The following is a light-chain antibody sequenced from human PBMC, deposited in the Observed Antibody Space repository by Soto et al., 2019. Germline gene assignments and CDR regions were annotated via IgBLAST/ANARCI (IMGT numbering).Light chain of an antibody. CDR1: SNDVGANNY. V-gene: IGLV2-14*01. J-gene: IGLJ2*01. Sequence: QSVLTQPASVSGSPGQSITISCTGTSNDVGANNYVSWYQRHPGKAPKILIYEAANRPSGVSHRLSGSKSGNTASLTISGLQAEDEADYFCTSYTITSTLVFGGGTKLTVL. CDR2: EAA. CDR3: TSYTITSTLV.